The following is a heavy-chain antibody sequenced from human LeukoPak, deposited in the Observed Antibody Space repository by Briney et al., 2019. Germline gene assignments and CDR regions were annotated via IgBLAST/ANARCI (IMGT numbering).Heavy chain of an antibody. CDR3: ARRIVGATNWFDP. D-gene: IGHD1-26*01. Sequence: GGSLRLSCAASGITASSYAMTWVRQAPGKGLEWVSSISGSGGRTLYADSVKGRFTISRDNFRNTMYLQMNSLRAEDTALYYCARRIVGATNWFDPWGQGTLVTVSS. CDR2: ISGSGGRT. J-gene: IGHJ5*02. CDR1: GITASSYA. V-gene: IGHV3-23*01.